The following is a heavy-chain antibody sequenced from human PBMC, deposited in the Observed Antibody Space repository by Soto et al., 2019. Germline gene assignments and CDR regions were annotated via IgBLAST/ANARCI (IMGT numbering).Heavy chain of an antibody. CDR1: GFTFSSYW. Sequence: GGSLRLSCAASGFTFSSYWMHWVRQAPGKGLVWVSRINSDGSSTSYADSVKGRFTISRDNAKNTLYLQMNSLRAEDTTVYYCASQTMSRGVPNWFDPSGQGTLVTVSS. CDR3: ASQTMSRGVPNWFDP. CDR2: INSDGSST. J-gene: IGHJ5*02. V-gene: IGHV3-74*01. D-gene: IGHD3-10*01.